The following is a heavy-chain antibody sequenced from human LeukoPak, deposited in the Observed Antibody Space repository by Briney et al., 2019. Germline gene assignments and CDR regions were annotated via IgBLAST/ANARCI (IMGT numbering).Heavy chain of an antibody. Sequence: GGSLRLSCAASGFTFSSYAMSWVRQAPGKGLEWVSAISGSGGSTYYADSVKGRFSISRDHSKHTLYLQMNSLRAEDTALYYCAKGHSVYCSSTSCYFDYWGQGTLVTVSS. CDR2: ISGSGGST. CDR3: AKGHSVYCSSTSCYFDY. J-gene: IGHJ4*02. V-gene: IGHV3-23*01. CDR1: GFTFSSYA. D-gene: IGHD2-2*01.